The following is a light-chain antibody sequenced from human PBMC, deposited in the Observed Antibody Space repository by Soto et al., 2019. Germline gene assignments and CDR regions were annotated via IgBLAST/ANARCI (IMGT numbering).Light chain of an antibody. CDR3: QQYNNWGT. Sequence: EIVITHSPATLSVSPGERATLSCRASQSVSSNLAWYQQKPGQAPRLLIYGASTRATGIPARFSGSGSGTEFTLTISSLQSEDFAVYYCQQYNNWGTFGQGTKVEIK. V-gene: IGKV3-15*01. J-gene: IGKJ1*01. CDR2: GAS. CDR1: QSVSSN.